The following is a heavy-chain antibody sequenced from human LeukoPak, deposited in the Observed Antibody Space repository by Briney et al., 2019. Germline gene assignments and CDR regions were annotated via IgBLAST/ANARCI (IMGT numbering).Heavy chain of an antibody. J-gene: IGHJ4*02. CDR1: GFTFSSYG. D-gene: IGHD5-18*01. Sequence: GGSLRLSCAASGFTFSSYGMHWVRQAPGKGLEWVAVISYDGSNKYYADSVKGRFTISRDNSKNTLYLQMNSLRAEDTAVYYCAREPHPDRGAMAFFDYWGQGTLVTVSS. CDR3: AREPHPDRGAMAFFDY. V-gene: IGHV3-30*03. CDR2: ISYDGSNK.